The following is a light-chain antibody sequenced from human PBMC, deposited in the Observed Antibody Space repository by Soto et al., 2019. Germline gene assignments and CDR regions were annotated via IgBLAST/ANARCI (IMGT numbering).Light chain of an antibody. Sequence: QSALTQPASVSGSPGQSITISCTGTSSDVGGYNYVSWYQQRPGKAPILMIYDVSYRPSGISNRFSGSKSGNTASLTISGLQAEDEADYYCSSYTSTSVVFGGGTKLTAL. V-gene: IGLV2-14*01. CDR1: SSDVGGYNY. CDR3: SSYTSTSVV. J-gene: IGLJ2*01. CDR2: DVS.